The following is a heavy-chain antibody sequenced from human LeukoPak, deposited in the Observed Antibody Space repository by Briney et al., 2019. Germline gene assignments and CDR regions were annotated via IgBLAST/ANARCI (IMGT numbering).Heavy chain of an antibody. D-gene: IGHD3-10*01. CDR1: GFTFSNYA. V-gene: IGHV3-23*01. CDR3: AKLVLRSGSYPDY. Sequence: GGSLRLSCAASGFTFSNYAMSWIRQVPGKGLEWLSAISGGLSTYYADSVKDRFTISRDNSKETLYLQMNSLRAEDTAVYYCAKLVLRSGSYPDYLGQGTLVTVSS. CDR2: ISGGLST. J-gene: IGHJ4*02.